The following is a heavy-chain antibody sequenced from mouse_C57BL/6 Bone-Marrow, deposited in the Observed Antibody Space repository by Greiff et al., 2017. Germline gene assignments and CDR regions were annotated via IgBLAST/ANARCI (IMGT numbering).Heavy chain of an antibody. D-gene: IGHD1-1*01. J-gene: IGHJ1*03. CDR1: GYAFTNYL. CDR2: INPGSGGT. Sequence: VQRVESGAELVRPGTSVKVSCKASGYAFTNYLIEWVKQRPGQGLEWIGVINPGSGGTNYNEKFKGKATLTADKSSSTAYMQLSSLTSEDSAVYFCARRALLLRDLNWYFDVWGTGTTVTVSS. CDR3: ARRALLLRDLNWYFDV. V-gene: IGHV1-54*01.